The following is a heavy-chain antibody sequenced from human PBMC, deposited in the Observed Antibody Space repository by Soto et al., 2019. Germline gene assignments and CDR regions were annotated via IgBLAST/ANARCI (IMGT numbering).Heavy chain of an antibody. V-gene: IGHV4-34*01. J-gene: IGHJ6*02. CDR3: ARSPASDYYYYGMDV. CDR2: INHSGST. CDR1: GGSFSGYY. Sequence: QVQLQQWGAGLLKPSETLSLTCAVYGGSFSGYYCSCIRQPPGKGLEWIGEINHSGSTNYNPYLKSRVTISVDTSKNQFSLKLSSVTAADTAVYYCARSPASDYYYYGMDVWGQGTTVTVSS.